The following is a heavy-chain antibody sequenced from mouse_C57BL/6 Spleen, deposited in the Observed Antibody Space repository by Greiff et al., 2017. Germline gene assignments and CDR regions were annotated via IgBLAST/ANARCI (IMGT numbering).Heavy chain of an antibody. D-gene: IGHD1-1*01. J-gene: IGHJ4*01. Sequence: EVQLQQSGPELVKPGASVKISCKASGYSFTDYNMNWVKQSNGKSLEWIGVINPNYGTTSYNQKFKGKATLTVDQSSSTAYMQRNSLTSEDSAVXYWARGGRYDYAMDYWGQGTSVTVSS. CDR2: INPNYGTT. CDR3: ARGGRYDYAMDY. CDR1: GYSFTDYN. V-gene: IGHV1-39*01.